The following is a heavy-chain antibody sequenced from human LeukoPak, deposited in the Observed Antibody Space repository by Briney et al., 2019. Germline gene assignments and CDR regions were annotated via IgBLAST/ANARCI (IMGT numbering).Heavy chain of an antibody. D-gene: IGHD2-2*01. V-gene: IGHV4-38-2*01. J-gene: IGHJ6*03. CDR3: ARQYDSYFYYYLDL. CDR2: LYHPDST. Sequence: PSETLSLTCGVSGYPINNAYYWVWIRQPPGKGLVWIGSLYHPDSTYYNPSLKSRVTMSVDTSRNRFSLRLSFVTAADTAVYYCARQYDSYFYYYLDLWGTGTTVTVSS. CDR1: GYPINNAYY.